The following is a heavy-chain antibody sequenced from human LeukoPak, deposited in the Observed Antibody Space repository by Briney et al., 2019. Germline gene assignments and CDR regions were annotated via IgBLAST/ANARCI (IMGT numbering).Heavy chain of an antibody. D-gene: IGHD2-2*01. Sequence: GGSLRLSCAASGFTFNTYTMNWVRQAPGKELEWISSITSSSHYIFYADSVKGRFTISRDDAKNSVYLQMNSPRAEDTAVYYCARDRSPSWASDYWGQGTLVTVSS. CDR3: ARDRSPSWASDY. CDR1: GFTFNTYT. V-gene: IGHV3-21*01. J-gene: IGHJ4*02. CDR2: ITSSSHYI.